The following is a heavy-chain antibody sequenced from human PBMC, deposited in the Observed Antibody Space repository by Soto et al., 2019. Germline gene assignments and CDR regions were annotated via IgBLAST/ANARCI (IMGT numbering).Heavy chain of an antibody. V-gene: IGHV5-51*01. Sequence: GESLKISCRVSGYAFINFWIGLVRQMPGKGLEWIGIIYPTNSETRYSPSFQGQVTMSVDKSTATAYLQWSSLKASDTGIYYCARPGGSGTYYKFDYWGQGTPVTVSS. D-gene: IGHD3-10*01. CDR2: IYPTNSET. CDR3: ARPGGSGTYYKFDY. CDR1: GYAFINFW. J-gene: IGHJ4*02.